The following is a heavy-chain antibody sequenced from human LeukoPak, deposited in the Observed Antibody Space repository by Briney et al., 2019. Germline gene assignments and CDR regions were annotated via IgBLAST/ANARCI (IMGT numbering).Heavy chain of an antibody. CDR3: ARGFWSGYCDY. V-gene: IGHV4-59*08. D-gene: IGHD3-3*01. Sequence: SETLSLTCTVSGGSISGHYWSWIRQPPGKGLEWIGYIYYSGSTDYNPSLKSRVSMSVHTSKNQFSLKLSSVTAADTAVYYCARGFWSGYCDYWGQGTLVTVSS. CDR1: GGSISGHY. CDR2: IYYSGST. J-gene: IGHJ4*02.